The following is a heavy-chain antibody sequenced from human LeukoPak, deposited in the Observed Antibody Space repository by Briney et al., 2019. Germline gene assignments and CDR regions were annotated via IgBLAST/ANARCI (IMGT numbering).Heavy chain of an antibody. CDR2: ISGSGGST. CDR3: TIPSSPMSSRWYTDYFDY. D-gene: IGHD6-13*01. CDR1: GFTFSSYA. J-gene: IGHJ4*02. Sequence: GGSLRLSCAASGFTFSSYAMSWVRQAPGKGLEWVSAISGSGGSTYYADSVKGRFTISRDNSKNTLYLQMNSLRAEDTAVYYCTIPSSPMSSRWYTDYFDYWGQGTLVTVSS. V-gene: IGHV3-23*01.